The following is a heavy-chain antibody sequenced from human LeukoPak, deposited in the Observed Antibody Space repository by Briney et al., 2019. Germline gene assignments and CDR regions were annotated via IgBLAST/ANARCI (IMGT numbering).Heavy chain of an antibody. CDR2: ISGSGGST. Sequence: GGSLILSCAASGFTFSSYAMSWVRQAPGKGLEWVSAISGSGGSTYYVDSVKGRFTISRDNSKNTLYLQMNSLRAEDTAVYYCAKNPTHAARVFDYWGQGTLVTVSS. V-gene: IGHV3-23*01. CDR3: AKNPTHAARVFDY. CDR1: GFTFSSYA. J-gene: IGHJ4*02. D-gene: IGHD2-2*01.